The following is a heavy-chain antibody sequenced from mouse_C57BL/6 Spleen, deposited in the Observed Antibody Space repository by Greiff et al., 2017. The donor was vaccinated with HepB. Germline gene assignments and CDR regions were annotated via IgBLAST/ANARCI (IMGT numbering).Heavy chain of an antibody. Sequence: VQLQESGPELVKPGASVKISCKASGYAFSSSWMNWVKQRPGKGLEWIGRIYPGDGDTNYNGKFKGKATLTADKSSSTAYMQLSSLTSEDSAVYFCARLSYGYFDVWGTGTTVTVSS. CDR2: IYPGDGDT. J-gene: IGHJ1*03. CDR3: ARLSYGYFDV. CDR1: GYAFSSSW. V-gene: IGHV1-82*01.